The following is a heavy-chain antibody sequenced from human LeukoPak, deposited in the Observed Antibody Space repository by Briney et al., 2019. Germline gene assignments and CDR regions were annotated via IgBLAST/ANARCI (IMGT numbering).Heavy chain of an antibody. Sequence: GGTLRLSCAASGFTFSNYGMSWVRQAPGKGLQWVSGISGSGGERYYTDSVKGRFTISRDNSKNTLYLQMNSLRAEDTAVYYCAKDYYALLWFGEFNRKYYFDYWGQGTLVTVSS. CDR1: GFTFSNYG. CDR2: ISGSGGER. J-gene: IGHJ4*02. V-gene: IGHV3-23*01. D-gene: IGHD3-10*01. CDR3: AKDYYALLWFGEFNRKYYFDY.